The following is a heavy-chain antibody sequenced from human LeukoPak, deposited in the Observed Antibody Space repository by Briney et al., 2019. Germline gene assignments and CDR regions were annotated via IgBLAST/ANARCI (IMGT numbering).Heavy chain of an antibody. CDR3: ARSPYESDY. CDR2: INPNSGGT. J-gene: IGHJ4*02. CDR1: GYTFTGYY. Sequence: ASVKVSCKASGYTFTGYYMHWVRQAPGQGLEWMGWINPNSGGTNYAQKFQGRVTITADEPTSTAYMELSSLRSEDTAVYYCARSPYESDYWGQGTLVTVSS. D-gene: IGHD3-3*01. V-gene: IGHV1-2*02.